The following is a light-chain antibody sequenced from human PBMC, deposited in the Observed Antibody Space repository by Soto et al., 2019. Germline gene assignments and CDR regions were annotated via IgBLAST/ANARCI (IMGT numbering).Light chain of an antibody. Sequence: DIQMTQSPSTLSASVGDRVTITCRASQSVSTWLAWYQQKPGKAPQLLIYDASILESGVPPRFSGSGSVTELTLTISNLQPDDFATYYCQQYNAYPYTFGQGTKVDLK. J-gene: IGKJ2*01. CDR1: QSVSTW. CDR3: QQYNAYPYT. CDR2: DAS. V-gene: IGKV1-5*01.